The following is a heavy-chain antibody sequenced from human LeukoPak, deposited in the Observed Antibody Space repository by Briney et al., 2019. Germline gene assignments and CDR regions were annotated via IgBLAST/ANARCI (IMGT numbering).Heavy chain of an antibody. CDR1: GSTVRSNY. CDR3: ARRYYDSSGYNSVDY. J-gene: IGHJ4*02. D-gene: IGHD3-22*01. CDR2: IYSGGST. V-gene: IGHV3-53*01. Sequence: GGSLRLSCAASGSTVRSNYMTWVRRAPGKGLEWVSVIYSGGSTYYADSVKGRFTISRDNSKNTLYLQMNSLRAEDTAVYYCARRYYDSSGYNSVDYWGQGTLVTVSS.